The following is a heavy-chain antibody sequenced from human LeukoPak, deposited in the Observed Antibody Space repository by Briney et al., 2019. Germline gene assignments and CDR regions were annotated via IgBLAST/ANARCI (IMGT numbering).Heavy chain of an antibody. CDR3: AKAATWTSFDS. D-gene: IGHD3/OR15-3a*01. Sequence: GGSLRLSCAASQFTFTPNAMSWVRQAPGRGLEWVSSIGDSGVPTYYADSVKGRFTISRDNSQNTLYLQMNSLGADDTAVYYCAKAATWTSFDSWGPGALVTVSS. CDR1: QFTFTPNA. CDR2: IGDSGVPT. J-gene: IGHJ4*02. V-gene: IGHV3-23*01.